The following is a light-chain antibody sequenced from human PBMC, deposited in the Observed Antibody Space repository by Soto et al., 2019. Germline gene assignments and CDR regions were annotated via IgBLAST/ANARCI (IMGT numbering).Light chain of an antibody. V-gene: IGLV2-14*03. CDR3: SSYPSSTTLV. CDR1: RGDIGGYNY. Sequence: QSALTQPASVSASPGQSITISCTGTRGDIGGYNYVSWYQQHPGKAPKLLIYDVYHRPSGVSNRFSASESGNTASLTISGLQAEDAADYYCSSYPSSTTLVFGTGTKLTVL. CDR2: DVY. J-gene: IGLJ1*01.